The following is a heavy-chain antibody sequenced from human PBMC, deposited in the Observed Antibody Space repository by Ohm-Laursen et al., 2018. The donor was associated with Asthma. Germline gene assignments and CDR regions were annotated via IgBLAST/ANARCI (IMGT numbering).Heavy chain of an antibody. J-gene: IGHJ6*02. D-gene: IGHD2-21*01. V-gene: IGHV3-21*01. CDR3: ARDGRRYCGGDCYRYGMDV. Sequence: SLRLSCAAAGYTFSRYSIHWVRQVPGKGLEWVASISTASTFIYYADSVRGRFTTSRDNSKNTLYLQMNSLRAEDTAVYYCARDGRRYCGGDCYRYGMDVWGQGTTLTVSS. CDR2: ISTASTFI. CDR1: GYTFSRYS.